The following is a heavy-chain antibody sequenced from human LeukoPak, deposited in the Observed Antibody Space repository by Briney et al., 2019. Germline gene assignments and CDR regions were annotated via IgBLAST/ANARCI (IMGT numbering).Heavy chain of an antibody. Sequence: PSETLSLTCTVSGGSISAYYWSWIRQPPGMGLEWIGDSYDSGSTYCNPSLKTRVTISVDTSKNQFSLKLSSVTAADTAVYYCATAIAVANDAFDIWGQGTMVTVSS. V-gene: IGHV4-59*01. CDR3: ATAIAVANDAFDI. CDR2: SYDSGST. J-gene: IGHJ3*02. D-gene: IGHD6-19*01. CDR1: GGSISAYY.